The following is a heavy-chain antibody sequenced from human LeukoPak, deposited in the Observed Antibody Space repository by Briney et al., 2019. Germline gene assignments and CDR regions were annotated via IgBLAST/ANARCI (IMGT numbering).Heavy chain of an antibody. CDR2: ISGSGINT. D-gene: IGHD6-19*01. CDR3: TKNIRIAVAGGDAFDI. CDR1: GFTFSTYG. J-gene: IGHJ3*02. V-gene: IGHV3-23*01. Sequence: GGSLRLSCAASGFTFSTYGMSWVRQAPGKGLEWVSSISGSGINTYYADSVKGRFTISRDSSRDTLYLQMNNLRAEDTAIYYCTKNIRIAVAGGDAFDIWGQGTMLIVSS.